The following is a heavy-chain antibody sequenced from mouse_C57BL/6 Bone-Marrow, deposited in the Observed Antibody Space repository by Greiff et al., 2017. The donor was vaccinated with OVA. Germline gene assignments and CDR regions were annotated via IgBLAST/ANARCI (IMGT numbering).Heavy chain of an antibody. Sequence: EVKLVESGGGLVQPGGSLKLSCAASGFNFSDYYMYWVRQTPEKRLEWVAYISNGGGSTYYPDTVKGRFTISRDNAKNTLYLQMSRLKSEDTAMYYCARHGGLRRYFDVWGTGTTVTVSS. CDR2: ISNGGGST. CDR1: GFNFSDYY. D-gene: IGHD2-4*01. J-gene: IGHJ1*03. CDR3: ARHGGLRRYFDV. V-gene: IGHV5-12*01.